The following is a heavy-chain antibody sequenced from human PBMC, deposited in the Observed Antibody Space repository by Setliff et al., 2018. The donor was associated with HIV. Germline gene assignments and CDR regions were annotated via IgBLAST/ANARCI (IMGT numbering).Heavy chain of an antibody. CDR2: FDPEHGKT. Sequence: GASVKVSCKFSGYSLTELAIHWVRQAPGKGLEWMGGFDPEHGKTMYAQKFQGRVTITTDESTSTAYMELSGLRSEDTAVYYCARDFGGYCSSMSCPGLFDPWGQGTLVTVSS. D-gene: IGHD2-2*01. V-gene: IGHV1-24*01. CDR1: GYSLTELA. J-gene: IGHJ5*02. CDR3: ARDFGGYCSSMSCPGLFDP.